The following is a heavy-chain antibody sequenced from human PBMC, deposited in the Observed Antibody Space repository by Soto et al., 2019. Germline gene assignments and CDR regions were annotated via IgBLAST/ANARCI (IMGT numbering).Heavy chain of an antibody. CDR3: ARYHGSGSYSYWYFDL. V-gene: IGHV2-5*02. CDR2: IYWDDVK. J-gene: IGHJ2*01. CDR1: GFSLSTSGVG. D-gene: IGHD3-10*01. Sequence: QITLKESGPALVKPTQTLTLTCTFSGFSLSTSGVGVGWIRQPPGKALEWLALIYWDDVKRYSPSLTTRLTITXXTXKXXVVLTMTDMDPVDTGTYYCARYHGSGSYSYWYFDLWGRGTLVTVSS.